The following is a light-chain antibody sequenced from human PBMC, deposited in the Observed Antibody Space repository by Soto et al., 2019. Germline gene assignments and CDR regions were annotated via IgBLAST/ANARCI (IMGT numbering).Light chain of an antibody. J-gene: IGKJ2*01. Sequence: EIVLTQSPDTLSLSPGERATLSCRASQSVSSSYFAWYQQKPGQAPSLLIYGASNRATGIPDRFSGSGSGTDFTLTISRLEPDDFAVYYCQQYDSSPPKYTFGQGTKLEIK. CDR3: QQYDSSPPKYT. V-gene: IGKV3-20*01. CDR2: GAS. CDR1: QSVSSSY.